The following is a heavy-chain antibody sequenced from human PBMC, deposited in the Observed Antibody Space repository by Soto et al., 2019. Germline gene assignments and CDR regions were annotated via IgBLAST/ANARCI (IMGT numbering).Heavy chain of an antibody. CDR2: IYYSGST. J-gene: IGHJ5*02. V-gene: IGHV4-39*01. D-gene: IGHD2-15*01. CDR1: GGSISSSSYY. CDR3: ARRRWWFDP. Sequence: SETLSLTCTVSGGSISSSSYYWGWIRQPPGKGLEWIGSIYYSGSTYYNPSLKSRVTISVDTSKNQFSLKLSSVTAADTAVYYCARRRWWFDPWGQGTLVTVSS.